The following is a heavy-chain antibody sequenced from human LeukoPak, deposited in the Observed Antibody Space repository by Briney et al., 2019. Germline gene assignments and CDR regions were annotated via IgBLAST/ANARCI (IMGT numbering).Heavy chain of an antibody. CDR2: MRYDGSNE. CDR3: AKDYYGSGSLFDY. V-gene: IGHV3-30*02. CDR1: GFTFRTYG. J-gene: IGHJ4*02. D-gene: IGHD3-10*01. Sequence: GGSLRLSCAASGFTFRTYGMHWVRQAPGKGLEWVAFMRYDGSNEYYADSVKGRFTISRVNSKNTLYLQMNSLRAEDTAVYYCAKDYYGSGSLFDYWGQGTLVTVSS.